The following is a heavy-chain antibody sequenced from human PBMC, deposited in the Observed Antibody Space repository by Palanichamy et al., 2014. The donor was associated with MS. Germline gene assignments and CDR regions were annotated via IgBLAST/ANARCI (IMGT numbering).Heavy chain of an antibody. V-gene: IGHV4-59*01. Sequence: QVQLQESGPGLVKPSETLSLTCTVSGGSIGSYYWSWIRQPPGKGLEWIGYIYSSGTTNYNPSLKSRVTMSVDTSKNQISLNLSSVTAADTAVYYCARVTGYSSGVFDYWGHGTLVTVSS. CDR3: ARVTGYSSGVFDY. D-gene: IGHD6-19*01. CDR1: GGSIGSYY. J-gene: IGHJ4*01. CDR2: IYSSGTT.